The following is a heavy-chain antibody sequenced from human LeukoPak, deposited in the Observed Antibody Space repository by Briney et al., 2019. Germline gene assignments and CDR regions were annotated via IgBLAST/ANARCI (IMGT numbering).Heavy chain of an antibody. CDR1: GYSISSGYY. CDR2: IYHSGST. Sequence: SETLSLTCTVSGYSISSGYYWGWIRQPPGKGLEWIGSIYHSGSTYYSPSLKSRVTISVDTSKNQFSLKLSSVTAADTAVYYCARDGGPVVPAAIDYWGQGTLVTVSS. V-gene: IGHV4-38-2*02. CDR3: ARDGGPVVPAAIDY. D-gene: IGHD2-2*01. J-gene: IGHJ4*02.